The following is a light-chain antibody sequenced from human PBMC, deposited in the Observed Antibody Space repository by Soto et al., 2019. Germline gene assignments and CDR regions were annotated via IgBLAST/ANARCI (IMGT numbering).Light chain of an antibody. J-gene: IGLJ1*01. V-gene: IGLV2-14*01. CDR1: NSDIGGYNY. CDR3: SSYTITGADV. CDR2: EVT. Sequence: QSVLTQPASVSGSPGQSITISCTGTNSDIGGYNYVSWYQHHPGKAPKLLIYEVTYRPSGISSRFSGSKSGNTASLTISGLQAEDEADYYCSSYTITGADVFGPGTKLTVL.